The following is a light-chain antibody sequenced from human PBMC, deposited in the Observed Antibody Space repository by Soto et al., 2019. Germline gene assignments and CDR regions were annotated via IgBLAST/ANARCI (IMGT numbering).Light chain of an antibody. CDR1: SGHSNYA. J-gene: IGLJ1*01. V-gene: IGLV4-69*01. CDR3: QTWGTGIRV. Sequence: QLVLTQSPSASASLGASVKLTCTLSSGHSNYAIAWHQQQPEKGPRYLMKLNSDGSHRKGDGIPDRFSGSSSGAERYLTSSSLQSEDEADYYCQTWGTGIRVFGTGTKVTVL. CDR2: LNSDGSH.